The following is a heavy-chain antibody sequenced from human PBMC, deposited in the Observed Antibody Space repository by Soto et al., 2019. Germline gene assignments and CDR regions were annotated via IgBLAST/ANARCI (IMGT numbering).Heavy chain of an antibody. D-gene: IGHD6-13*01. CDR1: GFTFSSYA. CDR2: ISGSGGST. V-gene: IGHV3-23*01. Sequence: GGSLRLFCAASGFTFSSYAMSWVRQAPGKGLEWVSAISGSGGSTYYADSVKGRFTISRDNSKNTLYLQMNSLRAEDTAVYYCAKAQQLVLVGLTDLKTTTDYWGQGTLVTVSS. CDR3: AKAQQLVLVGLTDLKTTTDY. J-gene: IGHJ4*02.